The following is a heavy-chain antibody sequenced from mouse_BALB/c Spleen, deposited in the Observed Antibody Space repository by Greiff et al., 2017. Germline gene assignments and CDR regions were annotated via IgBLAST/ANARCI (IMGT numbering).Heavy chain of an antibody. D-gene: IGHD1-1*01. CDR3: AKEYYYGSRGYYYAMDY. CDR1: GFSLTSYG. CDR2: IWRGGST. V-gene: IGHV2-5-1*01. Sequence: QVQLQQSGPSLVQPSQSLSITCTVSGFSLTSYGVHWVRQSPGKGLEWLGVIWRGGSTDYNAAFMSRLSITKDNSKSQVFFKMNSLQADDTAIYYCAKEYYYGSRGYYYAMDYWGQGTSVTVSS. J-gene: IGHJ4*01.